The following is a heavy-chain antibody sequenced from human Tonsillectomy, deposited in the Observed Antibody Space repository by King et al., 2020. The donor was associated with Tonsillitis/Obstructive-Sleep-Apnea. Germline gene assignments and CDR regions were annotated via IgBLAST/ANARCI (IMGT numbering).Heavy chain of an antibody. CDR3: AKVTLRFLSQPFDAFDI. V-gene: IGHV3-30*18. D-gene: IGHD3-3*01. J-gene: IGHJ3*02. Sequence: QLVESGGGVVQPGRSLRLSCAVSGFTFSSYGLHWVRQAPGKGLEWVAVVSYDGSNKYYADSVKCRFTISRDNSKNTLYLQMNSLRAEDTAVYYCAKVTLRFLSQPFDAFDIWGQGTMVTVSS. CDR2: VSYDGSNK. CDR1: GFTFSSYG.